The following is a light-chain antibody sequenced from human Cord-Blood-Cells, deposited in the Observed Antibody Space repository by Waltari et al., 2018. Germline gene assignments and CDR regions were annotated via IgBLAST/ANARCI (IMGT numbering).Light chain of an antibody. J-gene: IGKJ4*01. Sequence: DIQMTQSPSSVSAYVGDRVTITYRASQGISSWLAWDQQKPGTAPKVLIYAASSLQSGVLSRFSVRGYGTDVNLTISRLQPEDFATYYCEQDNSFPLTFGGGTKVEIK. CDR2: AAS. V-gene: IGKV1-12*01. CDR1: QGISSW. CDR3: EQDNSFPLT.